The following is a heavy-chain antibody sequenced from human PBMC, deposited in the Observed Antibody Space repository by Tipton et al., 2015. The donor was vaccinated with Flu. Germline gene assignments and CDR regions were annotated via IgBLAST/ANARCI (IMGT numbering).Heavy chain of an antibody. D-gene: IGHD3-9*01. Sequence: SLRLSCAAYGFTVSTNSMTWVRQAPGKGLEWVAHINYDGSERYYVDSVKGRFTISRDNGKNSLYLQMNSLRADDTAIYYCARTIALNYWGLGSLVTVSS. CDR3: ARTIALNY. CDR1: GFTVSTNS. CDR2: INYDGSER. J-gene: IGHJ4*02. V-gene: IGHV3-7*01.